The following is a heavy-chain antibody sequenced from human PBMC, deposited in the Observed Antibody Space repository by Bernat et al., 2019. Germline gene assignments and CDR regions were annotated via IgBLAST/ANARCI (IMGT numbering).Heavy chain of an antibody. D-gene: IGHD3-10*01. V-gene: IGHV3-74*01. Sequence: EVQLVESGGGLVQPGGSLRLSCAASGFTFSSYGMHWVRQAPGKWLVWVSRINSDGSSTSYADSVKVRFTISRDNAKNTLYLQMNSLRAEDTAVYYCARSSGGPDYGSGSYNPLYSYLVAPPYGMDVWGQGTTVTVSS. CDR3: ARSSGGPDYGSGSYNPLYSYLVAPPYGMDV. J-gene: IGHJ6*02. CDR1: GFTFSSYG. CDR2: INSDGSST.